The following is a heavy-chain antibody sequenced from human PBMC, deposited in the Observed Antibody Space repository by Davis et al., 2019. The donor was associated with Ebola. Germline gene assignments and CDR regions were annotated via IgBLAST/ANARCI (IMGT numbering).Heavy chain of an antibody. D-gene: IGHD6-19*01. CDR1: GFTFSSYG. J-gene: IGHJ5*02. Sequence: GESLKISCAASGFTFSSYGMHWVRQAPGKGLEWVAVIWYDGSNKYYADSVKGRFTISRDNAKTSIYLQMNSLRVEDTAFYYCARGHSSDWYPRNNWFDPWGQGTLVTVSS. V-gene: IGHV3-33*01. CDR2: IWYDGSNK. CDR3: ARGHSSDWYPRNNWFDP.